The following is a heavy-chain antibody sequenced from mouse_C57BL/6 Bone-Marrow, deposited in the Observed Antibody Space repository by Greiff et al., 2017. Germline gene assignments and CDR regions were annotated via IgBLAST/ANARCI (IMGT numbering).Heavy chain of an antibody. V-gene: IGHV1-61*01. CDR1: GYTFTSYW. CDR3: ARSGEGEG. J-gene: IGHJ2*03. Sequence: QVQLQQPGAELVRPGSSVKLSCKASGYTFTSYWMDWVKQRPGQGLEWIGNIYPSDSETHYNQKFKDKATLTVDTSSSTAYMRLSSLTSEDSAVYYCARSGEGEGWGQGTSLTVSS. D-gene: IGHD1-3*01. CDR2: IYPSDSET.